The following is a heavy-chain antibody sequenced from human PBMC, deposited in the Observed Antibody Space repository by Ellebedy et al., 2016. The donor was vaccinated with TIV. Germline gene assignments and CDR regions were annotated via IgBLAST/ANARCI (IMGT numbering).Heavy chain of an antibody. CDR3: ARAQITMVRRIKGYYYYGMDV. CDR2: ISTYNGNT. Sequence: AASVKVSCKASGYTFTSYGISWVRQAPGQGLEWMGWISTYNGNTNYAQKLQGRVTMTTDTSTSTAYMELRSLRSDHTAVYYCARAQITMVRRIKGYYYYGMDVWGPGTTVTVSS. CDR1: GYTFTSYG. D-gene: IGHD3-10*01. V-gene: IGHV1-18*01. J-gene: IGHJ6*02.